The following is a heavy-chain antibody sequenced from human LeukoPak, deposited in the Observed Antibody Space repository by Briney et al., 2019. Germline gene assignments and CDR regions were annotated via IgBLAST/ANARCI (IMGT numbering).Heavy chain of an antibody. V-gene: IGHV3-66*01. CDR2: IYSGGST. Sequence: GGSLRLSCAASGFTVSSNYTSWVRQAPGKGLEWVSVIYSGGSTYYADSVKGRFTISRDNSKNTLYLQMNSLRAEDTAVYYCARVRLLRYYYGSGSRPVYWGQGTLVTVSS. CDR1: GFTVSSNY. J-gene: IGHJ4*02. D-gene: IGHD3-10*01. CDR3: ARVRLLRYYYGSGSRPVY.